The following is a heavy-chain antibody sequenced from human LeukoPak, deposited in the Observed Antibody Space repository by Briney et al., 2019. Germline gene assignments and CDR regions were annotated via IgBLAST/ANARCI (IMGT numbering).Heavy chain of an antibody. D-gene: IGHD6-13*01. J-gene: IGHJ4*02. CDR3: ARAWYSSSWYYFDY. CDR2: INTNTGNP. CDR1: GYTFTSYG. Sequence: ASVKVSCKASGYTFTSYGISWVRQAPGQGLEWMGWINTNTGNPTYAQGFTGRFVFSLDTSVGTAYLQISSLKAEDTAVYYCARAWYSSSWYYFDYWGQGTLVTVSS. V-gene: IGHV7-4-1*02.